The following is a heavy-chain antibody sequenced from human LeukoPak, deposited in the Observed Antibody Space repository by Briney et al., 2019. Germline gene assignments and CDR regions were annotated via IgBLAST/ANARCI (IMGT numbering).Heavy chain of an antibody. J-gene: IGHJ3*02. CDR3: ARDSCSGGSCLIDAFDI. CDR2: ISRSSSTI. Sequence: GGSLRLSCAASGFTFSDYYMSWVRQAPGKGLEWVSYISRSSSTIYYADSVKGRFTISRDNAKSSLYLQMNSLRAEDTAVYYCARDSCSGGSCLIDAFDIWGQGTMVTVSS. CDR1: GFTFSDYY. D-gene: IGHD2-15*01. V-gene: IGHV3-11*01.